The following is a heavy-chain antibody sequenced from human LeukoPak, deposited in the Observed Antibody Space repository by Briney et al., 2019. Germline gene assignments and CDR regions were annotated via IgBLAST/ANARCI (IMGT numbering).Heavy chain of an antibody. CDR1: GFTFSSHS. CDR2: IRGSGDTA. Sequence: GSLRLSCAASGFTFSSHSMAWARQAPGKGLEWVSAIRGSGDTALYADSVKGRFTISRDNFKNIVYLEMNRLSAEDTATYYCAKVTWESRPPDCNSWGPGTLVTVSS. D-gene: IGHD6-6*01. V-gene: IGHV3-23*01. J-gene: IGHJ4*02. CDR3: AKVTWESRPPDCNS.